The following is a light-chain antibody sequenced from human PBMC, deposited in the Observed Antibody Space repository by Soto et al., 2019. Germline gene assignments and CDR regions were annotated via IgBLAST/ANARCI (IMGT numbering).Light chain of an antibody. V-gene: IGKV3-20*01. CDR3: QQDGSSPWT. Sequence: EIVLTQSPGTLSLSPGERATLSCRASQSISSSFLGWYQQKPGQAPRLLIYGASSRATGIPDRFSGSGSGTDFTLTISRLEAEDFAVYYCQQDGSSPWTFGQGTKVEIK. J-gene: IGKJ1*01. CDR2: GAS. CDR1: QSISSSF.